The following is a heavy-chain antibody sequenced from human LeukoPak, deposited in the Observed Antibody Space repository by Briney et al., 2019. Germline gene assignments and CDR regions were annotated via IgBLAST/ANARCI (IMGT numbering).Heavy chain of an antibody. Sequence: PGGSLRLSCAASGFTFSNSWMSWVRQAPGKGLEWVASIITDGSAKYYVDSVKGRFTISRDNAKNSLYLQMNSLRAEDTAVYYCARNYYDSSGYYYYYYYGMDVWGQGTTVTVSS. CDR3: ARNYYDSSGYYYYYYYGMDV. CDR2: IITDGSAK. J-gene: IGHJ6*02. V-gene: IGHV3-7*03. D-gene: IGHD3-22*01. CDR1: GFTFSNSW.